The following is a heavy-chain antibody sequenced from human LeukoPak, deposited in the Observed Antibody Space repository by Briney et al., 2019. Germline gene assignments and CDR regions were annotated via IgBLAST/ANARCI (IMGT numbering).Heavy chain of an antibody. Sequence: GGTLRLSCAASGFTFSSYGMSWVRQAPGKGLEWVSAISATGGTTYYADSVKGRFTISRDNSKNTLYLQMNSLRAEDTAVYYCAKEGGDYKSYYYYYYMDVWGKGTTVTVSS. D-gene: IGHD4-17*01. J-gene: IGHJ6*03. CDR1: GFTFSSYG. CDR3: AKEGGDYKSYYYYYYMDV. V-gene: IGHV3-23*01. CDR2: ISATGGTT.